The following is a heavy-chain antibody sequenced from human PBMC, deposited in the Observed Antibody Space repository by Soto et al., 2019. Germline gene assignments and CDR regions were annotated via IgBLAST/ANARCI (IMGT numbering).Heavy chain of an antibody. CDR2: ISGSGGST. CDR1: GYTFSSYA. CDR3: AKDDNYYDSSGQPYYFDY. J-gene: IGHJ4*02. D-gene: IGHD3-22*01. Sequence: GGSLRLSCAASGYTFSSYAMSWVRQAPGKGLEWVSAISGSGGSTYYADSVKGRFTISRDNSKNTLCLQMNSLRAEDTAVYYCAKDDNYYDSSGQPYYFDYWGQATLVTVSS. V-gene: IGHV3-23*01.